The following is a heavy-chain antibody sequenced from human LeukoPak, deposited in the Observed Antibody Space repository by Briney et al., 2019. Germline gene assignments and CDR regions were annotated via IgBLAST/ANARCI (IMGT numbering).Heavy chain of an antibody. J-gene: IGHJ3*02. V-gene: IGHV3-20*04. CDR2: IKWDGGST. Sequence: GGSLRLSCAASGFTFGDHGMSWVRQVPGKGLEWVSGIKWDGGSTGYADSVKGRFTISRDNAKNSLYLQMNSLRVEDTAVYYCARYYYDNSGSIYAFDIWGQGTMVTVSS. CDR3: ARYYYDNSGSIYAFDI. D-gene: IGHD3-22*01. CDR1: GFTFGDHG.